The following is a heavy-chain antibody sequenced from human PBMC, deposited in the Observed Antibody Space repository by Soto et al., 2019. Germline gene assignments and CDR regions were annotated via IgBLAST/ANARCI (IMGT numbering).Heavy chain of an antibody. J-gene: IGHJ6*02. Sequence: SETLSLTCAVSSGSISSSNWWSWVRHPPGKGLEWIGEIYHSGSTNYNPSLKSRVTISVDKSKNQFSLKLSSVTAADTAVYYCARDRSGSSPYYYGMDVWGQGTTVTVSS. CDR1: SGSISSSNW. D-gene: IGHD6-13*01. CDR3: ARDRSGSSPYYYGMDV. V-gene: IGHV4-4*02. CDR2: IYHSGST.